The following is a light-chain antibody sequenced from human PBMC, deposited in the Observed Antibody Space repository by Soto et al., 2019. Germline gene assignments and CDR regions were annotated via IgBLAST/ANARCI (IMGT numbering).Light chain of an antibody. Sequence: AIQVTQSPSSLSASVGDRVTITCRASQDIRGALAWYQQKPGKAPKLLIYDVSTLESGVPSRFSGSGFGTEFTLTIISLQPEDFGTYYCQQFNSYPITFGHGTRLEIK. V-gene: IGKV1-13*02. CDR3: QQFNSYPIT. CDR1: QDIRGA. CDR2: DVS. J-gene: IGKJ5*01.